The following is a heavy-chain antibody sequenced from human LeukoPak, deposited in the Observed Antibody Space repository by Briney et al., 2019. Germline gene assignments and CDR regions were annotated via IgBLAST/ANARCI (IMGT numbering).Heavy chain of an antibody. J-gene: IGHJ3*02. D-gene: IGHD6-13*01. V-gene: IGHV1-8*01. CDR3: ARVQSSSWGYAFDI. Sequence: GASVKVSCKASGYTFTNSDINWVRQATGQGLEWMGWMNTKSGNTGYAQKFQGRVTMTTDTSTSTVYMELRSLRSDDTAVYYCARVQSSSWGYAFDIWGQGTMVTVSS. CDR1: GYTFTNSD. CDR2: MNTKSGNT.